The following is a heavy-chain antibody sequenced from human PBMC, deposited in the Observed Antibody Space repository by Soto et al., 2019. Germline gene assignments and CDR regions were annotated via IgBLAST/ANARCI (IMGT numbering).Heavy chain of an antibody. V-gene: IGHV3-9*01. Sequence: GGSLRLSCAASGFTFDDYAMHWVRQAPGKGLEWVSGISWNSGSIGYADSVKGRFTISRDNAKNSLYLQMNSLRAEDTALYYCAKDISSSWLDAFDIWGHGTMVTVSS. D-gene: IGHD6-13*01. CDR3: AKDISSSWLDAFDI. CDR1: GFTFDDYA. J-gene: IGHJ3*02. CDR2: ISWNSGSI.